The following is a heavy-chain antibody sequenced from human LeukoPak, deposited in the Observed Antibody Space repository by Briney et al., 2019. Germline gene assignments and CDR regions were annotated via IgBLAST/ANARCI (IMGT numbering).Heavy chain of an antibody. CDR3: AIGKYSSSWYAFDI. Sequence: GGSLRLPCAASGFTFSSYAMSWVRQAPGKGLEWVSAISGSGGSTYYADSVKGRFTISRDNSKNTLYLQMNSLRAEDTAVYYCAIGKYSSSWYAFDIWGQGTMVTVSS. J-gene: IGHJ3*02. V-gene: IGHV3-23*01. CDR2: ISGSGGST. D-gene: IGHD6-13*01. CDR1: GFTFSSYA.